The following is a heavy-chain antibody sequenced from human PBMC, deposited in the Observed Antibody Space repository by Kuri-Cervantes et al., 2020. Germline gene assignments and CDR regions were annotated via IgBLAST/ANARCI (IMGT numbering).Heavy chain of an antibody. D-gene: IGHD6-13*01. V-gene: IGHV1-3*01. CDR3: ARDVAAAGALLDYYYGMDV. Sequence: ASVKVSCKASGYTFTSYAMHWVRQAPGQRLEWMGWINAGNGNTKYSQKFQGRVTITADESTSTAYMELSSLRSEDTAVYYCARDVAAAGALLDYYYGMDVWGQGTMVTVSS. CDR2: INAGNGNT. J-gene: IGHJ6*02. CDR1: GYTFTSYA.